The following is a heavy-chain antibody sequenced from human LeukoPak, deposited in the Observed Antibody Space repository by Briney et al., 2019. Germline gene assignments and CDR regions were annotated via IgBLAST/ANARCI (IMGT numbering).Heavy chain of an antibody. V-gene: IGHV3-74*01. CDR2: IKSDGSST. CDR3: ARDNLYGAFDY. J-gene: IGHJ4*02. D-gene: IGHD4-17*01. CDR1: GFTFSSYW. Sequence: GGSLRLACAASGFTFSSYWMHWVRQAPGEGLVWVSRIKSDGSSTSYADSVKGRFTISRDNAKNTLYLQMSSLRAEDTAVYYCARDNLYGAFDYWGQGTRVTVSS.